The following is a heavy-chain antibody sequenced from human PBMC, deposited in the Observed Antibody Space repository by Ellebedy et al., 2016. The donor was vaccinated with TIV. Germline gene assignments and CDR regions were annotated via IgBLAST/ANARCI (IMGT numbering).Heavy chain of an antibody. CDR2: IRQDGDDI. J-gene: IGHJ5*02. Sequence: GESPKISCAASGFKSRSYWMAWVRQAPGEGLEWVAKIRQDGDDIYYVESVKGRFTISRDNAKNSLFLQMNSLRVEDTAVYYCARRTSYGDYAVQVNPWFDPWGQGTLVTVSS. D-gene: IGHD4-17*01. CDR3: ARRTSYGDYAVQVNPWFDP. V-gene: IGHV3-7*01. CDR1: GFKSRSYW.